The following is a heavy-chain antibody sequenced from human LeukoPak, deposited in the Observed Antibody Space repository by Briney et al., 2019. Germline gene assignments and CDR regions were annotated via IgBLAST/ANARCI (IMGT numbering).Heavy chain of an antibody. CDR1: GFTFSSYG. V-gene: IGHV3-30*02. D-gene: IGHD6-13*01. CDR2: IRYDGRNK. CDR3: AKAPKRGSWYFDY. Sequence: GGSLRLSCAASGFTFSSYGMHWVRQAPGKGLEWVAFIRYDGRNKYYADSVKGRFTISRHNSKNTLYLQMNTLRSEDTAVYYCAKAPKRGSWYFDYWGQGTLVTVSS. J-gene: IGHJ4*02.